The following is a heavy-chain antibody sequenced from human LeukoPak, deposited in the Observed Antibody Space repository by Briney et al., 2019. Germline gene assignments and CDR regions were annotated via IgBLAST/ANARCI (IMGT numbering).Heavy chain of an antibody. Sequence: GGSLRLSCAASGFTFSSYNMNWVRQAPGKGLEWVSSISSSSSYIYYADSVKGRFTISRDNAKNSLYLQMNSLRGEDTALYYCAKASYFSGSSLDYWGQGSLVTVSS. CDR3: AKASYFSGSSLDY. D-gene: IGHD1-26*01. V-gene: IGHV3-21*04. CDR2: ISSSSSYI. J-gene: IGHJ4*02. CDR1: GFTFSSYN.